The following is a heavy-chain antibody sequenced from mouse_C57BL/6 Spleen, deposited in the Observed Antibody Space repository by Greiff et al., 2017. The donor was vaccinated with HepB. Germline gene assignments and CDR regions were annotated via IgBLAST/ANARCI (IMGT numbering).Heavy chain of an antibody. CDR1: GYTFTSYW. CDR3: ARQAVSHFDY. J-gene: IGHJ2*01. D-gene: IGHD6-2*01. CDR2: IDPSDSET. V-gene: IGHV1-52*01. Sequence: QVQLKQPGAELVRPGSSVKLSCKASGYTFTSYWMHWVKQRPIQGLEWIGNIDPSDSETHYNQKFKDKATLTVDKSSSTAYMQLSSLTSEDSAVYYCARQAVSHFDYWGQGTTLTVSS.